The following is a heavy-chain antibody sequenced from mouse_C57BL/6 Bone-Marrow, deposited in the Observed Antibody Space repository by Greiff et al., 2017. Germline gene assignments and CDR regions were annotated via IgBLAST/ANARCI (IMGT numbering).Heavy chain of an antibody. CDR1: GYTFTSYW. CDR2: IDPSDSYT. Sequence: VQLQQPGAELVMPGASVKLSCKASGYTFTSYWMHWVKQRPGQGLEWIGEIDPSDSYTNYNQKFKGKSTLTVDKSSSTAYMQLSSLTSEDSAVYYGARNGAYYSNYFYYYAMDYWGQGTSVTVSS. D-gene: IGHD2-5*01. V-gene: IGHV1-69*01. CDR3: ARNGAYYSNYFYYYAMDY. J-gene: IGHJ4*01.